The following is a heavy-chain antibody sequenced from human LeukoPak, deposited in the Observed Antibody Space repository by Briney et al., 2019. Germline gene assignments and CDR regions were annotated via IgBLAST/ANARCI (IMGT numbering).Heavy chain of an antibody. CDR3: ANLGPPGRDHYLES. J-gene: IGHJ4*02. CDR1: GFTFTAYW. Sequence: GGSLRVSCAASGFTFTAYWMGWVRQAPGKGPEWVANINQDGSSIVDSVKGRFTISRDNAKNSLYLQMNSLRDEDTAVYYCANLGPPGRDHYLESWGQGTLVTVSS. CDR2: INQDGSSI. V-gene: IGHV3-7*01. D-gene: IGHD5-24*01.